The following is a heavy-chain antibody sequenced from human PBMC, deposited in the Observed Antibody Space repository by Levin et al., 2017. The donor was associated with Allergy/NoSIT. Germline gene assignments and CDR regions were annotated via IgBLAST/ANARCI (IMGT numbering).Heavy chain of an antibody. CDR1: GGSISSSGHY. CDR2: ASYSGST. J-gene: IGHJ4*02. CDR3: ARHSSTYPVEF. V-gene: IGHV4-39*01. Sequence: ESLKISCSVSGGSISSSGHYWGWIRQPPGQGLEWIGSASYSGSTYYNPSLKSRITISVDASNNQFSLRLSSVTATDTAVYYCARHSSTYPVEFWGQGTLVNVSS.